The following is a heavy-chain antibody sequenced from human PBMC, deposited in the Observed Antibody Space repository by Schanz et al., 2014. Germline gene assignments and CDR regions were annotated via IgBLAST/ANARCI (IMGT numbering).Heavy chain of an antibody. CDR1: GYTFTSYD. V-gene: IGHV1-8*01. CDR3: TKGLTPAR. Sequence: KVKKPGASVKVSCKASGYTFTSYDINWVRQATGQGLEWMGWMNSKTGNTGYAQRFQGRVTMTRNTSRNTAYVELSIMRDGETAIYYCTKGLTPARWGQGSLGDVSS. J-gene: IGHJ4*02. CDR2: MNSKTGNT.